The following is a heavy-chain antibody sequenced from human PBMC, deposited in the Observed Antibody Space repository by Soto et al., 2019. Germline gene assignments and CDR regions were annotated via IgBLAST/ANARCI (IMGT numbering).Heavy chain of an antibody. Sequence: PSETLSLTCTVSGGSISSYYWSWIRQPPGKGLEWIGYIYYSGSTNYNPSLKSRDTISVDTSKNQFSLKLSSVTAADTAVYYCAAYYCSGGSCYAGERRFDPWGQGTLVTVSS. CDR2: IYYSGST. CDR1: GGSISSYY. V-gene: IGHV4-59*01. CDR3: AAYYCSGGSCYAGERRFDP. J-gene: IGHJ5*02. D-gene: IGHD2-15*01.